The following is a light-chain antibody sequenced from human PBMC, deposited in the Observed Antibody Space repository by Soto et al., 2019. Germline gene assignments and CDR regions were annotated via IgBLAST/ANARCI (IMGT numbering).Light chain of an antibody. CDR1: QGFSNY. V-gene: IGKV1-27*01. J-gene: IGKJ3*01. Sequence: DIQMTQSPSSLSASVGDRVTITCRASQGFSNYLAWYQQKPGKVPKLLIYAASTLQRGVPSRFSGSGSGTDFTLTISSLQPEDVATYYCQKCDSAPLTFGPGTKVDIK. CDR2: AAS. CDR3: QKCDSAPLT.